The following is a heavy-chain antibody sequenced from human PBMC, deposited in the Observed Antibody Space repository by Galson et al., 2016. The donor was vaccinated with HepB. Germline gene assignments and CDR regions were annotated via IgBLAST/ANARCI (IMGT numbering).Heavy chain of an antibody. J-gene: IGHJ6*02. CDR2: THYSGST. CDR1: GGPISSGDYY. V-gene: IGHV4-30-4*01. D-gene: IGHD3/OR15-3a*01. Sequence: TLSLTCTVSGGPISSGDYYWSWIRQPPGKGLEWIGYTHYSGSTYYNPSLKSRVTISVDTSKNQFSLKLSSVTAADTAVYYCAREDWNYSYYGLDVWGQGTTVTVSS. CDR3: AREDWNYSYYGLDV.